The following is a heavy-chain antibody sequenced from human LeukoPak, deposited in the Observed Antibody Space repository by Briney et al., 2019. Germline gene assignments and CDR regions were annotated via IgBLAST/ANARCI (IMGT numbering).Heavy chain of an antibody. CDR2: IYHSGST. CDR1: GYSISRGYY. CDR3: ARRSGSYRAGAEYFQH. J-gene: IGHJ1*01. Sequence: PSETLSLTCAVSGYSISRGYYWGCIRQSPGKGLEWIGSIYHSGSTYYNPSPKSRVTISVDTSKNHFSLSLSSVTAADTAVYYCARRSGSYRAGAEYFQHWGQGTLVTVSS. D-gene: IGHD1-26*01. V-gene: IGHV4-38-2*01.